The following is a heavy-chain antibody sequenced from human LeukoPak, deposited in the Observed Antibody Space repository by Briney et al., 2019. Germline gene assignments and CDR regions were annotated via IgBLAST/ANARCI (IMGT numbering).Heavy chain of an antibody. D-gene: IGHD6-13*01. V-gene: IGHV3-33*06. CDR1: GFTFSSYG. Sequence: PGRSLRLSCAASGFTFSSYGMHWVRQAPGKGLEWVAVIWYDGSNKYYADSVKGRFTISRDNSKNTLYLQMNSLRAEDTAVYYGAKGPAAGTQLFDFWGQGTMVAVSS. CDR3: AKGPAAGTQLFDF. CDR2: IWYDGSNK. J-gene: IGHJ3*01.